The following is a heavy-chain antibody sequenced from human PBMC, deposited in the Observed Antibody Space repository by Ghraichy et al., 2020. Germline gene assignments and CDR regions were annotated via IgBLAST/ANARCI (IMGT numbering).Heavy chain of an antibody. CDR1: GFTFSSYS. D-gene: IGHD6-25*01. Sequence: GGSLRLSCAASGFTFSSYSMNWVRQAPGKGLEWVSSISSSSSYIYYADSVKGRFTISRDNAKNSLYLQMNSLRAEDTAVYYCARGEVSGGAYDAFDIWGQGTMVTVSS. V-gene: IGHV3-21*01. CDR2: ISSSSSYI. CDR3: ARGEVSGGAYDAFDI. J-gene: IGHJ3*02.